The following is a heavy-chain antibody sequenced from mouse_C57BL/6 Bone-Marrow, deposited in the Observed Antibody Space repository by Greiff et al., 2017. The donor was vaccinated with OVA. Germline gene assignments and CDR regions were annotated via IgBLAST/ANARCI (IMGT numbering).Heavy chain of an antibody. V-gene: IGHV3-6*01. D-gene: IGHD2-1*01. CDR2: ISYDGSN. CDR1: GYSITSGYY. Sequence: EVQLQQSGPGLVKPSQSLSLTCSVTGYSITSGYYWNWIRQFPGNKLEWMGYISYDGSNNYNPSLKNRISITRDTSKNQFFLKLNSVTTEDTATYYCASSYGNPFAYWGQGTLVTVSA. CDR3: ASSYGNPFAY. J-gene: IGHJ3*01.